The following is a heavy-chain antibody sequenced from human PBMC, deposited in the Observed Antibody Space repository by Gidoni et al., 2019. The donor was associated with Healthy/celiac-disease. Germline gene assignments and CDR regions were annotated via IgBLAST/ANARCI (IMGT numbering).Heavy chain of an antibody. D-gene: IGHD2-2*01. CDR2: IIPIFGTA. V-gene: IGHV1-69*01. Sequence: QVQLVQSGAEVKKPGSSVHVSCKASGCPFSSYAISWVRQAPGQGLEWMGGIIPIFGTANYEQKFKGRVTITADESTSTAYMELSSLRSEDTAVYYCALDIVVVPAAQKGMDVWGQGTTVTVSS. J-gene: IGHJ6*02. CDR1: GCPFSSYA. CDR3: ALDIVVVPAAQKGMDV.